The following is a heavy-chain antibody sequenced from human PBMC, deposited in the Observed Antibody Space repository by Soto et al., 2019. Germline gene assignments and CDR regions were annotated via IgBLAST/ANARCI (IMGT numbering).Heavy chain of an antibody. V-gene: IGHV1-18*01. CDR2: ISAYNGNT. CDR1: GYTFTSYG. Sequence: GASVKVSCKASGYTFTSYGISWVRQAPGQGLEWMGWISAYNGNTNYEQKLKGRVTMTTDTSTSTAYMELRSLRSDDTAVFYCARADIVVVPAAIRRFAFDIWGQGTMVTVSS. D-gene: IGHD2-2*02. CDR3: ARADIVVVPAAIRRFAFDI. J-gene: IGHJ3*02.